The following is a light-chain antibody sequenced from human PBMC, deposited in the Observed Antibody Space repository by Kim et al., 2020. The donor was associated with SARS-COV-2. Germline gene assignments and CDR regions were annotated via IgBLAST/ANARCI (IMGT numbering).Light chain of an antibody. Sequence: QSVLTQPPSASATPGQRVTISCSGSRSDIGSSTVSWYQHLPGTAPRLLIYSDNQRASGVPDRFFGSKSGTSASLAINGLQSEDEAEYYCAAWDDNLNGLYAFGTGTKVTVL. CDR1: RSDIGSST. CDR3: AAWDDNLNGLYA. CDR2: SDN. J-gene: IGLJ1*01. V-gene: IGLV1-44*01.